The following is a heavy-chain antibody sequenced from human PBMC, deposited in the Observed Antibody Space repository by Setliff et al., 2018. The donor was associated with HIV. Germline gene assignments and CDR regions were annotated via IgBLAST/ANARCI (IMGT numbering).Heavy chain of an antibody. J-gene: IGHJ3*02. CDR2: RSPIFSTT. Sequence: VKVSCKASGGSFRNYAISWVRQAPGQGLEWMGGRSPIFSTTNYAQKFQGRVTITTDESTSRAYMELSSLRSEDTAVYYCAITSRGYSLQRGGAFDIWGQGTLVTVSS. D-gene: IGHD3-22*01. CDR1: GGSFRNYA. V-gene: IGHV1-69*05. CDR3: AITSRGYSLQRGGAFDI.